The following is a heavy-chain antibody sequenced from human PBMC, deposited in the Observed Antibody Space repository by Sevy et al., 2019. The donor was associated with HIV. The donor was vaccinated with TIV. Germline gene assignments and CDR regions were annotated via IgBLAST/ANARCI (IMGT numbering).Heavy chain of an antibody. J-gene: IGHJ4*02. CDR3: VRDDYGDYLDY. V-gene: IGHV3-7*01. CDR2: IKQDGSEK. D-gene: IGHD4-17*01. Sequence: GGSLRLSCAASGFTFSSYWMSWVRQAPGKGLEWVANIKQDGSEKYYVDSVKGRFTISRDNAKNSLYLQMNSLRAEDTAVYYCVRDDYGDYLDYWGQGTLVTVS. CDR1: GFTFSSYW.